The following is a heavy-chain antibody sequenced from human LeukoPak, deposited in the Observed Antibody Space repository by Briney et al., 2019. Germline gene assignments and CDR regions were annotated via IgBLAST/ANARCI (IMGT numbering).Heavy chain of an antibody. D-gene: IGHD2-8*01. CDR2: IYTSGST. Sequence: SQTLSLTCTVSGGSISSGSYYWSWIRQPAGKGLEWIGRIYTSGSTNYNPSLKGRVTISVDTSKNQFSLKLSSVTAADTAVYNCARLYCTNGVRKDYWGQGTLVTVSS. V-gene: IGHV4-61*02. CDR1: GGSISSGSYY. J-gene: IGHJ4*02. CDR3: ARLYCTNGVRKDY.